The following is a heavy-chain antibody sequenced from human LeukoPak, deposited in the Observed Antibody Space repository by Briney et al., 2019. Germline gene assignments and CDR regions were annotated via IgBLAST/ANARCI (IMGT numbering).Heavy chain of an antibody. D-gene: IGHD4-17*01. J-gene: IGHJ6*02. Sequence: GGSLRLSCAASGFTLSSLAMHWVRQAPGKGLEWVANIKQDGSEKNYVDSVKGRFTISRDNAKKSLYLQMHSLRAEDTAVYYCARNMYGDYNNYYYYYAMDVWGQGTTVTVSS. CDR3: ARNMYGDYNNYYYYYAMDV. V-gene: IGHV3-7*01. CDR2: IKQDGSEK. CDR1: GFTLSSLA.